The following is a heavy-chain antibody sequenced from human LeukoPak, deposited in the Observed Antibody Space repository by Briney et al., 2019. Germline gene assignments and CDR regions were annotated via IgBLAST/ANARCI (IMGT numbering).Heavy chain of an antibody. J-gene: IGHJ4*02. CDR3: AKDSRVYGLDY. CDR2: ISYDGSEK. CDR1: GFTFSSYG. V-gene: IGHV3-30*18. D-gene: IGHD5/OR15-5a*01. Sequence: GRSLRLSCAASGFTFSSYGIHWVRQAPGKGLEWVAVISYDGSEKYYVDSVKGRFNISRDNSKNTLYLQMNSLRPEDTAVYYCAKDSRVYGLDYWGQGTRVTVSS.